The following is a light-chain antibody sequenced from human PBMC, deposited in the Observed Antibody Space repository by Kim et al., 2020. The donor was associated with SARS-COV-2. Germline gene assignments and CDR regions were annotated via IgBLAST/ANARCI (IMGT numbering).Light chain of an antibody. Sequence: ECVLTQSPATLSLSPGERATLSCWASQSVSSSLAWHEQKPGQAPRLLVYDASNRATGIPARFSGSGSETDFTLTISSLEPEDFAVYYCRQYSNLNTFGQGTRLEIK. CDR1: QSVSSS. V-gene: IGKV3-11*01. CDR2: DAS. CDR3: RQYSNLNT. J-gene: IGKJ5*01.